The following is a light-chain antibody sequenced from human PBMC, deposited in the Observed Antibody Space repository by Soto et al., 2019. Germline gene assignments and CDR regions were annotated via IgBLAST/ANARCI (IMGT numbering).Light chain of an antibody. V-gene: IGLV2-14*03. J-gene: IGLJ1*01. CDR1: SSDVGAYEH. Sequence: QSALTQPASVSGSPVQSVTISCTGASSDVGAYEHVSWYQQHPGRAPKLILYDVNNRPSGLSNHFSGSKSGNTASLVISGLQANDEADYYCSSYSTTNILVFGSGTKVTVL. CDR2: DVN. CDR3: SSYSTTNILV.